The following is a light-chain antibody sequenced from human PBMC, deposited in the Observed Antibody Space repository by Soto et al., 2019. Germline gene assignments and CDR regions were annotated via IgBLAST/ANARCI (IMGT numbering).Light chain of an antibody. Sequence: DIQMTQSPSSLSSSLGDRVTITCRASQGFRDDLGWYQQKPGKAPKRLIYAASTLQSGVPSRFSGSRSGTEFTLTISSLQPEDFATYYCLHHNSYLALTFGGGTKVEIK. CDR3: LHHNSYLALT. CDR1: QGFRDD. J-gene: IGKJ4*01. V-gene: IGKV1-17*01. CDR2: AAS.